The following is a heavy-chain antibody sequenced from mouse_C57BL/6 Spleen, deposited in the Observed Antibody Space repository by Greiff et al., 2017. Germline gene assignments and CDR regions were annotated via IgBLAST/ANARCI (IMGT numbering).Heavy chain of an antibody. CDR2: IDPSDSYT. Sequence: VKQSCKASGYTFTSYWMHWVKQRPGQGLEWIGEIDPSDSYTNYNQKFKGKSTLTVDKSSSTAYMQLSSLTSEDSAVYYCARKHYGSSYFDYWGQGTTLTVSS. V-gene: IGHV1-69*01. CDR3: ARKHYGSSYFDY. D-gene: IGHD1-1*01. J-gene: IGHJ2*01. CDR1: GYTFTSYW.